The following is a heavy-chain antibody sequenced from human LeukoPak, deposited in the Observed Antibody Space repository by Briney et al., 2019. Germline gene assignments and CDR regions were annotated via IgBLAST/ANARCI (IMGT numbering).Heavy chain of an antibody. D-gene: IGHD6-13*01. V-gene: IGHV4-31*03. CDR3: ARLGSGHSRDPREDAFDI. CDR2: IYYSGST. J-gene: IGHJ3*02. Sequence: PSQTLSLTCTVSGGSISSGGYYWSWIRQHPGKGLEWIGYIYYSGSTYYNPSLKSRVTISVDTSKNQFSLKLSSVTAADTAVYYCARLGSGHSRDPREDAFDIWGQGTMVTVSS. CDR1: GGSISSGGYY.